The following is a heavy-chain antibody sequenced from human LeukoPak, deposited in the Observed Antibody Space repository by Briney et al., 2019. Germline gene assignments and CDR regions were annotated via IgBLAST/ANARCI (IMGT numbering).Heavy chain of an antibody. D-gene: IGHD6-19*01. CDR2: ITATGDTA. CDR1: GFTFTKCA. CDR3: AGDRNSDWYSPLDY. V-gene: IGHV3-23*01. J-gene: IGHJ4*02. Sequence: GSLRLSCVASGFTFTKCAMSWIRQAPGKGLEWVAIITATGDTAYYADPVKGRFTISRDNSRNTVYMQMDSLRAEDTAIYYCAGDRNSDWYSPLDYWGQGSQVTVSP.